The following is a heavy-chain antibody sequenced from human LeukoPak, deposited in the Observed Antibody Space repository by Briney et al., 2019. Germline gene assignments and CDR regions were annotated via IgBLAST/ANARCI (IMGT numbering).Heavy chain of an antibody. CDR3: ARDHDYGDYPDAFDI. J-gene: IGHJ3*02. V-gene: IGHV3-21*01. Sequence: PGGSLRLSCAASGFTFSSYSMNWVRQAPGKGLEWVSSISSSSSYIYYADSVKGRFTISRDNAKNSLYLQMNSLRAEDTAVSYCARDHDYGDYPDAFDIWGQGTMVTVSS. CDR2: ISSSSSYI. D-gene: IGHD4-17*01. CDR1: GFTFSSYS.